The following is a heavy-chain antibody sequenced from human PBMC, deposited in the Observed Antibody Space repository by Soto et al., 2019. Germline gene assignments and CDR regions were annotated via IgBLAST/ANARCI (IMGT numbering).Heavy chain of an antibody. CDR2: IIPIFGTA. CDR3: ARSKGKRGSGVEVIGGYGMDV. Sequence: QVQLVQSGAEVKKPGSSVKVSCKASGGTFSSYAISWVRQAPGQGLEWMGGIIPIFGTANYGQKFQGRVTITAEESPSTAYMELSSLRSEDTAVYYCARSKGKRGSGVEVIGGYGMDVWGQETTVTVSS. J-gene: IGHJ6*02. CDR1: GGTFSSYA. D-gene: IGHD2-21*01. V-gene: IGHV1-69*12.